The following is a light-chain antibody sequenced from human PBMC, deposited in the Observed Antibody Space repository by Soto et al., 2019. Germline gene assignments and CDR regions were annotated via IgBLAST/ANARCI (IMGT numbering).Light chain of an antibody. CDR3: ETWDSNFWV. CDR1: SGHSSYI. Sequence: QPVLTQSSSASASLGSSVKLTCTLSSGHSSYIIAWHQQQPGKAPRYLMKLEGSGSYNKGSGVPDRFSGSSSGADRYLTISNLQSEDEADYYCETWDSNFWVFGGGTKLTVL. V-gene: IGLV4-60*03. CDR2: LEGSGSY. J-gene: IGLJ3*02.